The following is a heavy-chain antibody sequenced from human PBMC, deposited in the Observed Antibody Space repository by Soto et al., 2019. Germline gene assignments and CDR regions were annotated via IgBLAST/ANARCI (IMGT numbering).Heavy chain of an antibody. V-gene: IGHV3-48*02. D-gene: IGHD1-1*01. CDR3: ATDHFGSNSDALEY. CDR1: GFSFSSYS. J-gene: IGHJ4*02. Sequence: EVQLVESGGALVQPGGFLRLSCAASGFSFSSYSMNWVRQAPGKGLEWVSFISSSGVIYYADSVKGRFSISRDNAKNSLSLQMFSLRDEDTAIYFCATDHFGSNSDALEYWGQGTPVTVSS. CDR2: ISSSGVI.